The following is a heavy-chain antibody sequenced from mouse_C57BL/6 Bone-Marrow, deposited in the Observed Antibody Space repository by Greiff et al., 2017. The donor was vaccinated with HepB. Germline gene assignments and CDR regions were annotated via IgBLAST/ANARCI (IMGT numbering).Heavy chain of an antibody. V-gene: IGHV5-6*01. D-gene: IGHD2-1*01. J-gene: IGHJ3*01. CDR1: GFTFSSYG. CDR3: ARHYGNYWFAY. CDR2: ISSGGSYT. Sequence: DVHLVESGGDLVKPGGSLKLSCAASGFTFSSYGMSWVRQTPDKRLEWVATISSGGSYTYYPDSVKGRFTISRDNAKNTLYLQMSSLKSEDTAMYYCARHYGNYWFAYWGQGTLVTVSA.